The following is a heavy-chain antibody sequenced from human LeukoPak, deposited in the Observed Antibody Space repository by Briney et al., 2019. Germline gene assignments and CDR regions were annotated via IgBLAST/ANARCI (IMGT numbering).Heavy chain of an antibody. CDR3: AWGKVAVLDY. CDR1: GFTFSSYA. J-gene: IGHJ4*02. CDR2: IKQDGSEK. V-gene: IGHV3-7*04. D-gene: IGHD6-19*01. Sequence: PGGSLRLSCAASGFTFSSYAMSWVRQAPGKGLEWVANIKQDGSEKYYVDSVKGRFTISRDNAKNSLYLQMNSLRAEDTAVYYCAWGKVAVLDYWGQGTLVTVSS.